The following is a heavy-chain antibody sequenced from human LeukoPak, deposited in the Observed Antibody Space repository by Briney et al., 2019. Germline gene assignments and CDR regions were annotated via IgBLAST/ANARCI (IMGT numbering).Heavy chain of an antibody. Sequence: SETLSLTCTVSGGSISSYYWSRIRQPAGKGLEWIGRIDTSGSTNYNPSLKRRVTMSVDTSKNRFSLKLSSVTAADTAVYYCARDHYGDYYFDYWGQGTLVTVSS. D-gene: IGHD4-17*01. CDR2: IDTSGST. V-gene: IGHV4-4*07. CDR1: GGSISSYY. J-gene: IGHJ4*02. CDR3: ARDHYGDYYFDY.